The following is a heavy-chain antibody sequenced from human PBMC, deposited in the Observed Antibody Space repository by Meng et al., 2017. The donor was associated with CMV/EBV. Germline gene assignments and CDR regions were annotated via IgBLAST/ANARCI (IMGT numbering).Heavy chain of an antibody. CDR1: GFTFSNYS. Sequence: GGSLRLSCAASGFTFSNYSMSWVRQAPGKGLEWVSYISSSSSTIYYADSVKGRFTISRDNAKNSLYLQMNSLRAEDTAVYYCARDPPMYYDFWSGYSYDAFDIWGQGTMVTVSS. V-gene: IGHV3-48*04. J-gene: IGHJ3*02. D-gene: IGHD3-3*01. CDR2: ISSSSSTI. CDR3: ARDPPMYYDFWSGYSYDAFDI.